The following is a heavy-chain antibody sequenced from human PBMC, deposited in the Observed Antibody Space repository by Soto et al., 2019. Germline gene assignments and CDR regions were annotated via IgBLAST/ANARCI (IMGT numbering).Heavy chain of an antibody. CDR3: ARGYHGSGSHLFVS. D-gene: IGHD3-10*01. V-gene: IGHV1-2*02. Sequence: VASVKVSCKASGYTFTGYYMHWVRQAPGQGLEWMGWINPNSGGTNYAQKFQGRVTMTRDTSISTAYMELSRLRSDDTAVYYCARGYHGSGSHLFVSWGQGTLVTVSS. J-gene: IGHJ4*02. CDR1: GYTFTGYY. CDR2: INPNSGGT.